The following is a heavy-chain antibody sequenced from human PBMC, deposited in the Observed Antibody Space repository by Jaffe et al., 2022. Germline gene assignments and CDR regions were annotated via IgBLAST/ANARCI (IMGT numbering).Heavy chain of an antibody. Sequence: QVQLVESGGGVVQPGGSLRLSCAASGFTFSSYGMHWVRQAPGKGLEWVAFIRYDGSNKYYADSVKGRFTISRDNSKNTLYLQMNSLRAEDTAVYYCAKKGITMVRGVIAEYMDVWGKGTTVTVSS. CDR1: GFTFSSYG. CDR3: AKKGITMVRGVIAEYMDV. D-gene: IGHD3-10*01. V-gene: IGHV3-30*02. CDR2: IRYDGSNK. J-gene: IGHJ6*03.